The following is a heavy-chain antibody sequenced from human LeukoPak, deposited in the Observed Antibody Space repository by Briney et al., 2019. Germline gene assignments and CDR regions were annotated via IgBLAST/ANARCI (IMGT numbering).Heavy chain of an antibody. CDR1: GFTFSSYA. CDR2: ISYDGSNK. CDR3: PTNQITFGGVIPTMLDY. D-gene: IGHD3-16*02. J-gene: IGHJ4*02. Sequence: GGSLRLSCAASGFTFSSYAMHWVRQAPGKGLEWVAVISYDGSNKYYADSVKGRFTISRDNSKNTLYLQMNSLRAEDTAVYYCPTNQITFGGVIPTMLDYWGQGTLVTVSS. V-gene: IGHV3-30-3*01.